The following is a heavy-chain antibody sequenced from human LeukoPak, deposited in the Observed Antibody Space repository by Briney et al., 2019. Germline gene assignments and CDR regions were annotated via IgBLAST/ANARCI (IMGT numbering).Heavy chain of an antibody. CDR2: INTNTGNP. Sequence: ASVKVSCKASGYTFTSYAMNWVRQAPGQGLEWMGWINTNTGNPTYAQGFTGRFVFSLDTSVSTAYLQISSLKAEDTAAYYCARESSGWFEDAFDIWGQGTMVTVSS. J-gene: IGHJ3*02. CDR1: GYTFTSYA. V-gene: IGHV7-4-1*02. CDR3: ARESSGWFEDAFDI. D-gene: IGHD6-19*01.